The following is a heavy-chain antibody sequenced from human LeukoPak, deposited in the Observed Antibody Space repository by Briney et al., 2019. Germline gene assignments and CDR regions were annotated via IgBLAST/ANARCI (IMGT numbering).Heavy chain of an antibody. J-gene: IGHJ4*02. CDR2: ITSGSGSNV. CDR1: GFTFDDYA. D-gene: IGHD6-13*01. CDR3: ARHGSWSFDY. V-gene: IGHV3-23*01. Sequence: GGSLRLSCAASGFTFDDYAMHWVRQAPGKGLEWVSAITSGSGSNVYYTDSLKGRFTISRDNSKNTLYLHMNSLRAEDTAVYYCARHGSWSFDYWGQGTLLTVSA.